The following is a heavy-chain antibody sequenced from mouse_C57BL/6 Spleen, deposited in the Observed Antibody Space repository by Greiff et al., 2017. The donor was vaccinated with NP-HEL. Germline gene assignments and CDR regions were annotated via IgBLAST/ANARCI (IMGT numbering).Heavy chain of an antibody. D-gene: IGHD1-1*01. CDR1: GYTFTSYW. V-gene: IGHV1-55*01. CDR2: IYPGSGST. Sequence: QVQLQQPGAELVKPGASVKMSCKASGYTFTSYWITWVKQRPGQGLEWIGDIYPGSGSTNYNEKFKSKATLTVDTSSSTAYMQLSSLTSEDSAVYYCSRSHYGNSWFAYWGQGTLVTVSA. CDR3: SRSHYGNSWFAY. J-gene: IGHJ3*01.